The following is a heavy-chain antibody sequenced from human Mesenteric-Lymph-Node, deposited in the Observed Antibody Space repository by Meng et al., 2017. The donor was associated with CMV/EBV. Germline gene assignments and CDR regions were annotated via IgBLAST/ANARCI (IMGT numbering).Heavy chain of an antibody. V-gene: IGHV3-53*01. CDR1: GFTVSSNY. Sequence: GGSLRLSCAASGFTVSSNYMSWVHQAPGKGLEWVSVIYSGGSTYYADSVKGRFTISRDNSKNTLYLQMNSLRAEDTAVYYCARDGGSRSYYGMDVWGQGTTVTVSS. CDR2: IYSGGST. J-gene: IGHJ6*02. D-gene: IGHD2-2*01. CDR3: ARDGGSRSYYGMDV.